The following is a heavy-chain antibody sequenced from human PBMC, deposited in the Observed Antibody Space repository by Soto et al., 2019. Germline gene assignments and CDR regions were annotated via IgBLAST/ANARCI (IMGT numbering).Heavy chain of an antibody. CDR1: GFTFSSYG. J-gene: IGHJ4*02. Sequence: GGSLRLSCAASGFTFSSYGMHWVRQAPGKGLEWVAVISYDGSNKYYADSVKGRFTITRDNSKNTLYLQMNSLRAEDTAGYYCAKDLKEGYYYGSGKFGRSRAKAPDYWGQGTLVTVSS. D-gene: IGHD3-10*01. V-gene: IGHV3-30*18. CDR3: AKDLKEGYYYGSGKFGRSRAKAPDY. CDR2: ISYDGSNK.